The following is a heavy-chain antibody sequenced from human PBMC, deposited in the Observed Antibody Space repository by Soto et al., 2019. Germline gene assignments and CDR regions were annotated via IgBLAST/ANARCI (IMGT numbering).Heavy chain of an antibody. CDR2: IIPILGIA. D-gene: IGHD3-10*01. J-gene: IGHJ4*02. Sequence: QVQLVQSGAEVKKPGSSVKVSCKASGGTFSSYTISWVRQAPGQGLEWMGRIIPILGIANYAQKFQGRVTITADKSTSTAYMELSSLRSEDTAVYYCATAITMVRGVMVDYWGQGTLVTVSS. CDR3: ATAITMVRGVMVDY. CDR1: GGTFSSYT. V-gene: IGHV1-69*02.